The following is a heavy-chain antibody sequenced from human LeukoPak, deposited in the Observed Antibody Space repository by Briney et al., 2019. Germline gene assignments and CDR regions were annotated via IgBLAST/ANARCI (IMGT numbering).Heavy chain of an antibody. CDR2: IKQDGSEK. Sequence: GGSLRLSCAASGFTFSRYWMSWVRQAPGKGLEWVANIKQDGSEKYYVDSVKGRFTISRDNSKNTLYLQMNSLRAEDTAVYYCARAVGPFDYWGQGTLVTVSS. V-gene: IGHV3-7*01. CDR3: ARAVGPFDY. CDR1: GFTFSRYW. D-gene: IGHD1-26*01. J-gene: IGHJ4*02.